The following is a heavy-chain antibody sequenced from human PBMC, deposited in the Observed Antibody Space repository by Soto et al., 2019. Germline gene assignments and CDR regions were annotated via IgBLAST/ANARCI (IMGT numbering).Heavy chain of an antibody. D-gene: IGHD1-26*01. Sequence: QVQLVESRGGVVQPGRSLRLSCAASGFTFSGYGMHWVRQAPGKGLEWVAVIRYDGSNTYYADSVKGRFTISRDNPKNTLYLQMNSLRAEDTAVYYCARDGVGATTYFGYFDYWGQGTLVTVSS. V-gene: IGHV3-33*01. CDR1: GFTFSGYG. J-gene: IGHJ4*02. CDR2: IRYDGSNT. CDR3: ARDGVGATTYFGYFDY.